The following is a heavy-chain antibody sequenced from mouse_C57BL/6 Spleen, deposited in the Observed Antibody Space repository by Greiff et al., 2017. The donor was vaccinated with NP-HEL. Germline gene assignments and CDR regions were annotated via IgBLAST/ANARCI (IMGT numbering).Heavy chain of an antibody. CDR2: IDPENGDT. J-gene: IGHJ3*01. CDR3: TTRGVYYDYGGFAY. D-gene: IGHD2-4*01. Sequence: VQLQQSGAELVRPGASVKLSCTASGLNIKDDYMHWVKQRPEQGLEWIGWIDPENGDTEYASKFQGKATITADTSSNTAYLQLSSLTSEDTAVYYCTTRGVYYDYGGFAYWGQGTLVTVSA. CDR1: GLNIKDDY. V-gene: IGHV14-4*01.